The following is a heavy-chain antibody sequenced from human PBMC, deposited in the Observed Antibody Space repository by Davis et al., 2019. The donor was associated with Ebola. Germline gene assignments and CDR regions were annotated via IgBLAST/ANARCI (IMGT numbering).Heavy chain of an antibody. CDR1: GGSISSGGYY. CDR3: ARQQWLGPYYYYGMDV. CDR2: IYYSGST. V-gene: IGHV4-30-4*08. Sequence: MPSETLSLTCTVSGGSISSGGYYWSWIRQHPGKGLEWIGYIYYSGSTNYNPSLKSRVTISVDTSKNQFSLKLSSVTAADTAVYYCARQQWLGPYYYYGMDVWGKGTTVTVSS. D-gene: IGHD6-19*01. J-gene: IGHJ6*04.